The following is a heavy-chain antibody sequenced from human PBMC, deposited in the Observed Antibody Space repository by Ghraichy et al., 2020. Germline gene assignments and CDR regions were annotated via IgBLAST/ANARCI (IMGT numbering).Heavy chain of an antibody. CDR3: ARSGYSGYDQFDP. CDR1: GYTFTNYV. V-gene: IGHV1-18*04. J-gene: IGHJ5*02. D-gene: IGHD5-12*01. CDR2: ISGYNGNT. Sequence: ASVKVSCQASGYTFTNYVINWVRQAPGQGLEWMGWISGYNGNTNYAQKLQGRVTLTTDTSTNTVYMELRSLRSDDTAVYYCARSGYSGYDQFDPWGQGTLVTVSS.